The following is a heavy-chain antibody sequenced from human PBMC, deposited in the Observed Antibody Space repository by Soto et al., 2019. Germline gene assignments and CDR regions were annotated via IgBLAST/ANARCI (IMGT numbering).Heavy chain of an antibody. CDR3: ARDSLHYYDSSGYYPNWFDP. CDR2: IYYSGST. V-gene: IGHV4-31*03. D-gene: IGHD3-22*01. CDR1: GGSISSGGYY. J-gene: IGHJ5*02. Sequence: QVQLQESGPGLVKPSQTLSLTCTVSGGSISSGGYYWSWIRQHPGKGLEWIGYIYYSGSTYYNLSLKSRVTISVDTSKNQFSLKLSSVTAADTAVYYCARDSLHYYDSSGYYPNWFDPWGQGTLVTVSS.